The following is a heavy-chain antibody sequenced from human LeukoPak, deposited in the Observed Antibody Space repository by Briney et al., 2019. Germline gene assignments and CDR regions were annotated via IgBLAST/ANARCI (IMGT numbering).Heavy chain of an antibody. CDR2: ISDSGGST. V-gene: IGHV3-23*01. J-gene: IGHJ4*02. Sequence: SGGSLRLSCAASGFTFSSYAMSWVRQAPGKGLEWVAVISDSGGSTYYADSVKGRFTISRDNSKNTLYLQMNSLRAEDTAVYYCAKQLGYCSDGSCYFPYWGQGTLVTVSS. CDR3: AKQLGYCSDGSCYFPY. CDR1: GFTFSSYA. D-gene: IGHD2-15*01.